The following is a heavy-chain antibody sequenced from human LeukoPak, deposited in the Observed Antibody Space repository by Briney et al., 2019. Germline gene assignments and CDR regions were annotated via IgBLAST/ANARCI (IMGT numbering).Heavy chain of an antibody. V-gene: IGHV3-23*01. CDR3: AKGRYGTPSSFDY. J-gene: IGHJ4*02. D-gene: IGHD1-7*01. CDR2: ITASGDSA. Sequence: QPGGSLRLSCAASGFAFRNVAMSWVRQAPGKGLQWVSDITASGDSAYYADSVKGRFTISRDNSRNTLYLQSNSLRTEDTALYYCAKGRYGTPSSFDYWGQGTLVTVSS. CDR1: GFAFRNVA.